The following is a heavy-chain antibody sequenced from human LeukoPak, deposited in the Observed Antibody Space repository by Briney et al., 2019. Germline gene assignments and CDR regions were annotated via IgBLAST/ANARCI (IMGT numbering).Heavy chain of an antibody. CDR3: AREAVWALFDY. V-gene: IGHV3-30-3*01. D-gene: IGHD3-16*01. Sequence: GWSLRLSCAASGFTFSSYAMHWVRQAPGKGLEWVAVISYDGSNKYYADSVKGRFTISRDNSKNTLYLQMYSLRAEDTAVYYCAREAVWALFDYWGQGTLVTVSS. CDR1: GFTFSSYA. CDR2: ISYDGSNK. J-gene: IGHJ4*02.